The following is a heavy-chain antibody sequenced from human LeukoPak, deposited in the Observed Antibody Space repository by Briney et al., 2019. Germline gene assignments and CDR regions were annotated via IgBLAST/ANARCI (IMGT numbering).Heavy chain of an antibody. J-gene: IGHJ4*02. CDR1: GGSISSYY. D-gene: IGHD3-16*01. Sequence: SEALSLTCTVSGGSISSYYWSWIRQPPGKGLEWIGYIYYSGSTNYNPSLKSRVTISVDTSKNQFSLKLSSVTAADTAVYYCARGYRGEYYFDYWGQGTLVTVSS. CDR2: IYYSGST. CDR3: ARGYRGEYYFDY. V-gene: IGHV4-59*01.